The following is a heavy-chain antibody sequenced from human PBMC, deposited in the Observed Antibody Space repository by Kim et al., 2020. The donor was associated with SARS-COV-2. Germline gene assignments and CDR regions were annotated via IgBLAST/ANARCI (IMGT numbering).Heavy chain of an antibody. V-gene: IGHV1-18*04. J-gene: IGHJ3*02. CDR1: GYTFTSYG. D-gene: IGHD1-26*01. Sequence: ASVKVSCKASGYTFTSYGISWVRQAPGQGLEWMGWISAYNGNTNYAQKLQGRVTMTTDTSTSTAYMELRSLRSDDTAVYYCARDVPPSHHGEWELQGSQDFMVDHRVRYSDPDAFDIWGQGTMVTVSS. CDR2: ISAYNGNT. CDR3: ARDVPPSHHGEWELQGSQDFMVDHRVRYSDPDAFDI.